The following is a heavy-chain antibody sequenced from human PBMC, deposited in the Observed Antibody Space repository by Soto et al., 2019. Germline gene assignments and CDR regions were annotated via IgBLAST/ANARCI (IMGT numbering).Heavy chain of an antibody. D-gene: IGHD2-2*01. CDR2: IIPILGIA. V-gene: IGHV1-69*02. J-gene: IGHJ5*02. CDR1: GGTFSSYT. Sequence: ASVKVSCKASGGTFSSYTISWVRQAPGQGLEWMGRIIPILGIANYAQKFQGRVTITADKSTSTAYMQLSSLRSEETAVYYCARGACSSTSCYFPGPWGQGTLVTVSS. CDR3: ARGACSSTSCYFPGP.